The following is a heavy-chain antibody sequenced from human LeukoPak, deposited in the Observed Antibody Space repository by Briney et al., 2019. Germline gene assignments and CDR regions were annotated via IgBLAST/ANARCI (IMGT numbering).Heavy chain of an antibody. CDR2: IYYSGST. CDR3: ARDTPPYYDSSGYYFDY. J-gene: IGHJ4*02. Sequence: SETLSLTCAVSGGSISINDYFWAWIRQPPGKGLEWIGSIYYSGSTYYNPSLKSRVTISVDTSKNQFSLKLSSVTAADTAVYYCARDTPPYYDSSGYYFDYWGQGTLVTVSS. CDR1: GGSISINDYF. V-gene: IGHV4-39*07. D-gene: IGHD3-22*01.